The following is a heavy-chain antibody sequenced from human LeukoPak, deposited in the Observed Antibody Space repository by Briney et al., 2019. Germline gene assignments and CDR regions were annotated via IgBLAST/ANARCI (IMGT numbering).Heavy chain of an antibody. D-gene: IGHD2-2*02. CDR3: AREGIVVVPAAIERGSYYYYGMDV. V-gene: IGHV3-33*01. CDR2: IWYDGSNK. Sequence: GGSLRLSCAASGFTFSSYGMHWVRQAPGKGLEWVAVIWYDGSNKYYADSVKGRFTISRDNSKNTLYLQMNSLRAEDTAVYYCAREGIVVVPAAIERGSYYYYGMDVWGQGTTVTVSS. CDR1: GFTFSSYG. J-gene: IGHJ6*02.